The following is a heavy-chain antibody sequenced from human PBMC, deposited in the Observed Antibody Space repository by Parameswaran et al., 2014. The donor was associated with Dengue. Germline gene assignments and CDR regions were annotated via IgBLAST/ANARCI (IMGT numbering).Heavy chain of an antibody. Sequence: RWIRQPPGKGLEWVSAISGSGGSTYYADSVKGRFTISRDNSKNTLYLQMNSLRAEDTAVYYCVKGRSSGSYLDYWGQGTLVTVSS. D-gene: IGHD1-26*01. CDR3: VKGRSSGSYLDY. CDR2: ISGSGGST. J-gene: IGHJ4*02. V-gene: IGHV3-23*01.